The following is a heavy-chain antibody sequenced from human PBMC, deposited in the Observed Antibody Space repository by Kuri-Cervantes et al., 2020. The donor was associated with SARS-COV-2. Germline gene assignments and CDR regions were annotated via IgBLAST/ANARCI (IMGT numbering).Heavy chain of an antibody. CDR2: VYSSGNP. D-gene: IGHD2-21*01. J-gene: IGHJ4*02. CDR3: ARRRFGVFPYYFDS. V-gene: IGHV4-59*08. CDR1: GGSINFYY. Sequence: SETLSLTCAVSGGSINFYYWNWIRQPPGKGLEWIGYVYSSGNPSYNPSLKSRVTISVDTSKSQFSLMLSSVTAADAAVYYCARRRFGVFPYYFDSWGQGTLVTVSS.